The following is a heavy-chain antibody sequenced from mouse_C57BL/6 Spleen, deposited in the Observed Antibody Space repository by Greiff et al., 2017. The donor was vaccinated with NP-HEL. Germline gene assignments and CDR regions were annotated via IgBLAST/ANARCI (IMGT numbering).Heavy chain of an antibody. Sequence: VQLQQSGAELVRPGASVTLSCKASGYTFTDYEMHWVKQTPVHGLEWIGAIDPETGGTDYNPKFKGKAILTADKSSSTAYMELRSLTSEDSAVYYCHDGSSGYFDYWGQGTTLTVSS. V-gene: IGHV1-15*01. CDR2: IDPETGGT. CDR1: GYTFTDYE. J-gene: IGHJ2*01. D-gene: IGHD1-1*01. CDR3: HDGSSGYFDY.